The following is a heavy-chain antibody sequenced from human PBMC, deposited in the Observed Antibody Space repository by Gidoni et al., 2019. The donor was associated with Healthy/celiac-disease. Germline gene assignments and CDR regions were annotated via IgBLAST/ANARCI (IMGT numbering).Heavy chain of an antibody. D-gene: IGHD5-12*01. CDR1: GYTFTNYA. CDR2: INTNTGNP. CDR3: GRGGDDGEYYYYYMDV. V-gene: IGHV7-4-1*02. J-gene: IGHJ6*03. Sequence: QVRLVQSGSELQKPGASVKVSCKASGYTFTNYAMNWVRQAPGQGLEGMGWINTNTGNPTYAQGCTGRFLFSLDTSVSTAYLQISSLKAEDTAVYYCGRGGDDGEYYYYYMDVWGKGTTVTVSS.